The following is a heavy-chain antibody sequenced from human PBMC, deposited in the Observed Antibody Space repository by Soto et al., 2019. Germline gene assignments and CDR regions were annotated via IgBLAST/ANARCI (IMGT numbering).Heavy chain of an antibody. V-gene: IGHV5-51*01. D-gene: IGHD4-17*01. Sequence: PGESLKISCKGSGYSLNTYWIGWVRQMPGKGLEWMGIIYPGDSNTRYSPSFQGQVTISADRSISTAYVQWSSLKASDTAMYYCARLTVNNPSHYYYYGMDVWGQGTTVTVSS. J-gene: IGHJ6*02. CDR3: ARLTVNNPSHYYYYGMDV. CDR1: GYSLNTYW. CDR2: IYPGDSNT.